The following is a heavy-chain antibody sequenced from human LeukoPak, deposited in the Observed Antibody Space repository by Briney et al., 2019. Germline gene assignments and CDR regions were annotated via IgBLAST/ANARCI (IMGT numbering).Heavy chain of an antibody. CDR1: GFTFSSYW. V-gene: IGHV3-23*01. J-gene: IGHJ3*02. CDR3: AKGVVVTSPGPWNAFDI. CDR2: ISGSGGNT. Sequence: SGGSLRLSCAASGFTFSSYWMSWVRQAPGKGLEWVSDISGSGGNTYYADSVKGRFTISRDNSRNTLYLQMNSLRADDTAVYYCAKGVVVTSPGPWNAFDIWGQGTMVTVSS. D-gene: IGHD2-15*01.